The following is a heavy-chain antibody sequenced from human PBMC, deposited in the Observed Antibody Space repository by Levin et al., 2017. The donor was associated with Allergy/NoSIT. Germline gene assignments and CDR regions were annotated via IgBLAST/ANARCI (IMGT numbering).Heavy chain of an antibody. CDR2: NSGSGGST. D-gene: IGHD1-26*01. CDR3: AKVGGGRAY. CDR1: GFTFSSYA. Sequence: GESLKISCAASGFTFSSYAMSWVRQAPGKGLEWVSANSGSGGSTYYADSVKGRFTISRDNAKNTLYLQMNSLRAEDTAVYYCAKVGGGRAYWGQGTLVTVSS. V-gene: IGHV3-23*01. J-gene: IGHJ4*02.